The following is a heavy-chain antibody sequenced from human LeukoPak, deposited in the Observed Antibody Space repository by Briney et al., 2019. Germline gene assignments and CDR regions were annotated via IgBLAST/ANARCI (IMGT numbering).Heavy chain of an antibody. CDR1: GGTFSSYA. CDR3: ARDVKEGGFLEWLLSPSYYYGMDV. Sequence: SVKVSCKASGGTFSSYAISWVRQAPGQGLEWMGRIIPIFGIANYAQKFQGRVTITADKSTSTAYMELSSLRSEDTAVYYCARDVKEGGFLEWLLSPSYYYGMDVWGQGTTVTVSS. V-gene: IGHV1-69*04. J-gene: IGHJ6*02. CDR2: IIPIFGIA. D-gene: IGHD3-3*01.